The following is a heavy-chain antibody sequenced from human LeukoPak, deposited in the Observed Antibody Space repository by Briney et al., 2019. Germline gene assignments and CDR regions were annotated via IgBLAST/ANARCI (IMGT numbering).Heavy chain of an antibody. CDR1: VGSTRGYS. Sequence: PSETLSLTCTVSVGSTRGYSGSGIRHPPGRGLEWIGYIYYIGSTTSHPALKRRVTIAVDTSKNHLSLKLSSVTAADTAVYYCATHHGDSGRFYSYYFDSWGQGILATVSS. CDR2: IYYIGST. D-gene: IGHD3-10*01. CDR3: ATHHGDSGRFYSYYFDS. V-gene: IGHV4-59*01. J-gene: IGHJ4*02.